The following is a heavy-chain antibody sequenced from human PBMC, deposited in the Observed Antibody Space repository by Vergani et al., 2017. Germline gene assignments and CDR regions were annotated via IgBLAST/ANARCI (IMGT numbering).Heavy chain of an antibody. CDR3: ARVMSGYRPSSFDY. CDR1: GYTFTSYD. D-gene: IGHD3-3*01. J-gene: IGHJ4*02. V-gene: IGHV1-8*01. Sequence: QVQLVQSGAEVKKPGASVKVSCKASGYTFTSYDIHWVRQATGQGLEWMGWMNPNSGNTGYAQKFKGRVTMTRNTSISTAYMELSSLRSEDTAVYYCARVMSGYRPSSFDYWGQGTLGTVSS. CDR2: MNPNSGNT.